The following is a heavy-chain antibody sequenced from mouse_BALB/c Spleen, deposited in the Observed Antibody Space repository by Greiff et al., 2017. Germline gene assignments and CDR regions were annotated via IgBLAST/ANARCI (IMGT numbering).Heavy chain of an antibody. J-gene: IGHJ3*01. Sequence: VQRQQSAAELARPGASVKMSCKASGYTFTSYTMHWVKQRPGQGLEWIGYINPSSGYTEYNQKFKDKTTLTADKSSSTAYMQLSSLTSEDSAVYYCARWALRPWFAYWGQGTLVTVSA. CDR2: INPSSGYT. CDR1: GYTFTSYT. V-gene: IGHV1-4*02. CDR3: ARWALRPWFAY.